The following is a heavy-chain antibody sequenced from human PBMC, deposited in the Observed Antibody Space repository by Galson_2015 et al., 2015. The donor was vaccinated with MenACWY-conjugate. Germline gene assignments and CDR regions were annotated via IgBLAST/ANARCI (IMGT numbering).Heavy chain of an antibody. CDR1: GFTFSSYE. CDR2: ISNSGSTI. D-gene: IGHD6-6*01. Sequence: SLRLSCAASGFTFSSYEMNWVRQAPGKGLEWVSYISNSGSTIYYADSVKGRFTISRDNAKNSLYLQMNSLRAEDTAVYYCAKEGAGRPFDYWGPGTLVTGSS. J-gene: IGHJ4*02. V-gene: IGHV3-48*03. CDR3: AKEGAGRPFDY.